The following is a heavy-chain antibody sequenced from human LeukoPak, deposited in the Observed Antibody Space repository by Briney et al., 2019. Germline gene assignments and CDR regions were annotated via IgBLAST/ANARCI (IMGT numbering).Heavy chain of an antibody. CDR2: INGSGDRT. J-gene: IGHJ6*03. D-gene: IGHD4-17*01. V-gene: IGHV3-23*01. CDR1: GFTFSSYA. Sequence: GGSLRLSCAASGFTFSSYAMSWVRQAPGKGLEWVSDINGSGDRTYYADSVKGRFTISRDNAKNSLYLQMNSLRAEDTAVYYCAKTTDNYYYYYMDVWGKGTTVTVSS. CDR3: AKTTDNYYYYYMDV.